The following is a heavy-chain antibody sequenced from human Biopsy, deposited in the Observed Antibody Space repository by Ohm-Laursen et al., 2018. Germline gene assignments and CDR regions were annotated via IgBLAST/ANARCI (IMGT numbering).Heavy chain of an antibody. D-gene: IGHD4-23*01. J-gene: IGHJ4*02. CDR2: ISHTGYT. Sequence: SETLSLTWPVSGGSFTGHYWTWIRQPPGKGLEWTGHISHTGYTSYKSSLKSRATISVDTSRNHFSLRLSSLTAADTAVYYCARGSNDFGGLYFPRWGQGTLLTVSS. V-gene: IGHV4-59*11. CDR1: GGSFTGHY. CDR3: ARGSNDFGGLYFPR.